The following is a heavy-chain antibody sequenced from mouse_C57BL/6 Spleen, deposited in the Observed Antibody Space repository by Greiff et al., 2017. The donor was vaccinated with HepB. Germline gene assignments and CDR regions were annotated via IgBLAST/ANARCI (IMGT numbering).Heavy chain of an antibody. Sequence: VHLVESGPGLVAPSQSLSITCTVSGFSLTSYAISWVRQPPGKGLEWLGVIWTGGGTNYNSALKSRLSISKDNSKSQVFLKMNSLQTDDTARYYCAREVLPYYGSSYEYFDVWGTGTTVTVSS. CDR1: GFSLTSYA. V-gene: IGHV2-9-1*01. J-gene: IGHJ1*03. CDR2: IWTGGGT. D-gene: IGHD1-1*01. CDR3: AREVLPYYGSSYEYFDV.